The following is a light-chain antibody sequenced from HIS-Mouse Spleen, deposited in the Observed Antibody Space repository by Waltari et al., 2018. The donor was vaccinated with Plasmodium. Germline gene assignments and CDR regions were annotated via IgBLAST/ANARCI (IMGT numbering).Light chain of an antibody. CDR1: QSVSSSY. CDR3: QQYGSSPYT. J-gene: IGKJ2*01. V-gene: IGKV3-20*01. Sequence: EIVLTQSPGTLSLSPGERATLSCRASQSVSSSYLAWYQQKPGKAPRRLIYGASSRATGIPERFSGSGSGTDFTRTISRLEPEDFAVYYCQQYGSSPYTFGQGTKLEIK. CDR2: GAS.